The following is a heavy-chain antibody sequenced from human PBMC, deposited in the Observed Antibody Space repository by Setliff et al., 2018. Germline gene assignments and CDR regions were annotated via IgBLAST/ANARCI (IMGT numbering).Heavy chain of an antibody. D-gene: IGHD3-22*01. CDR3: ARSRYYDSSGNNYGLDY. J-gene: IGHJ4*02. CDR2: ISHNGRV. CDR1: GGAVSGFY. V-gene: IGHV4-34*01. Sequence: SETLSLTCDIKGGAVSGFYWSWIHQTPGKDLEWIGEISHNGRVSSSPSLKSRVTISVDRAKNHFSLKLTSVTAADTAMYYCARSRYYDSSGNNYGLDYWGQGTLVSVSS.